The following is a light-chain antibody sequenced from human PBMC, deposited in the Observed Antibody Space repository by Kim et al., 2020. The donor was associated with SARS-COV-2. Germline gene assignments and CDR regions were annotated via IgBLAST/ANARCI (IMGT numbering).Light chain of an antibody. CDR1: SSDVGGSNY. CDR3: GSYVGNNNFV. Sequence: GQSVPISCTGTSSDVGGSNYVSWYQQHPDKAPKLMIYEVTKRPSGGPDRFSGSKSGNTASLTVSGLQAEDEADYYCGSYVGNNNFVFGTGTKVTVL. J-gene: IGLJ1*01. CDR2: EVT. V-gene: IGLV2-8*01.